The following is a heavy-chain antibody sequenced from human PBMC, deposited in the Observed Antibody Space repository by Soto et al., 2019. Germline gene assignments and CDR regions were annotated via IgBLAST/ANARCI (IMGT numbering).Heavy chain of an antibody. J-gene: IGHJ4*02. CDR1: GGTFSSYA. CDR3: ASLVGRNDRSGYYYYLDY. V-gene: IGHV1-69*12. Sequence: QVQLVQSGAEVKKPGSSVKVSCKASGGTFSSYAISWVRQAPGQGLEWMGGIIPIFGTADYAQKFQGRVTITADESTSTAYLALSSLRSEDTAVYYCASLVGRNDRSGYYYYLDYWGQGTLVTVSS. D-gene: IGHD3-22*01. CDR2: IIPIFGTA.